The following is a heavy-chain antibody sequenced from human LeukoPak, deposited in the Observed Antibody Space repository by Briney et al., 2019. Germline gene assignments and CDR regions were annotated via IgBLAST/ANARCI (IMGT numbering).Heavy chain of an antibody. V-gene: IGHV3-7*03. CDR2: IKQDGSEK. J-gene: IGHJ4*02. D-gene: IGHD6-13*01. CDR1: GFTFSRYW. CDR3: ATKQQQTFDY. Sequence: GGSLRLSCVVSGFTFSRYWMSWVRQAPGKGLEWVAKIKQDGSEKYYVDSVKGRFTISRDNSKNTLYLQVNSLRAEDTAVYYCATKQQQTFDYWGQGTLVTVSS.